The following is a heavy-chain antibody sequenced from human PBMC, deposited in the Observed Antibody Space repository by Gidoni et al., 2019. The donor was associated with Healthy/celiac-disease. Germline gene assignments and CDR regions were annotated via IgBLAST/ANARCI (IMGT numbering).Heavy chain of an antibody. CDR3: TRPPRTKDYYYYGMDV. Sequence: EVQLVESGGGLVQPGRSLRLSCTASGFTFGDYAMRWFRQAPGKGLEWVGLIRSKAYGGTTEYAASVKGRFTISRDDSKSIAYLQMNSLKTEDTAVYYCTRPPRTKDYYYYGMDVWGQGTTVTVSS. V-gene: IGHV3-49*03. CDR1: GFTFGDYA. J-gene: IGHJ6*02. CDR2: IRSKAYGGTT.